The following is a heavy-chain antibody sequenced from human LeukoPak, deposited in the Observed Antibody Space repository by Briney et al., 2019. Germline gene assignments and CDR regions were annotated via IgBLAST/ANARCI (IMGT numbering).Heavy chain of an antibody. CDR3: AKARSGDSLSDALHV. CDR1: GFTFNNYA. J-gene: IGHJ3*01. V-gene: IGHV3-23*01. CDR2: ISASGRDT. D-gene: IGHD4-17*01. Sequence: GGSLRLSCAASGFTFNNYALSWVRQAPGKGLEWVSAISASGRDTYFADSVEGRFSIYSDNYKNMLNLQMSSLRAEDTHVYYCAKARSGDSLSDALHVWGQGTVVTVSS.